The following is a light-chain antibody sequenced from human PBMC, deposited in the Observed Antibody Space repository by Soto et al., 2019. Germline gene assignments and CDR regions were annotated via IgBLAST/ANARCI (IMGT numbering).Light chain of an antibody. CDR2: EVN. J-gene: IGLJ3*02. V-gene: IGLV2-8*01. CDR3: SSYEGSNNLVL. CDR1: SIDVGGYNY. Sequence: QSALTQPPSASGSPGQSVTISCTGSSIDVGGYNYVSWYQQHPGKAPKLMIYEVNKRPSGVPNRFSGSKSGNTASLTVSGLQAEDEAEYYCSSYEGSNNLVLFGGGTKLTVL.